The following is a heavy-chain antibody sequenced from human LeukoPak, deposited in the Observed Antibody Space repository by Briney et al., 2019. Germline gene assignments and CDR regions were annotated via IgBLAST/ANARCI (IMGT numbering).Heavy chain of an antibody. Sequence: GASVKVSCKASGYTFTCYYIHWVRQAPGQGLEWMGWMNPNSGITMYAQNFQGRVTMTRDTSISTAYMDLSRLRSDDTAVYYCARGGDRRSWYGWFDSWGQGTLVTVSS. V-gene: IGHV1-2*02. D-gene: IGHD6-13*01. CDR3: ARGGDRRSWYGWFDS. J-gene: IGHJ5*01. CDR1: GYTFTCYY. CDR2: MNPNSGIT.